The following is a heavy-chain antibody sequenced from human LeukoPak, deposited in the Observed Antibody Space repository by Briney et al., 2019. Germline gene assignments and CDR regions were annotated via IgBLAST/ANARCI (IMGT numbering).Heavy chain of an antibody. V-gene: IGHV4-39*01. CDR2: IYYTGST. CDR3: ARLGDIVLVPTGAYFDY. Sequence: SETLSLTCSVSGGSIGSSSSYWGWIRQPPGKGLEWIGNIYYTGSTYYNPSLKSRVSISVDMSKNQFSLSLRSVTAADTAVYYCARLGDIVLVPTGAYFDYWGPGILVTVSS. CDR1: GGSIGSSSSY. J-gene: IGHJ4*02. D-gene: IGHD2-2*01.